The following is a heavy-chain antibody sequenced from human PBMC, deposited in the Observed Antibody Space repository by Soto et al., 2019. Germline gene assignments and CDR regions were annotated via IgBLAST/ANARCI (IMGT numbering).Heavy chain of an antibody. CDR2: ISGGGSNT. Sequence: EVQLLESGGGLVQRGGSLRLSCAASGFPFSSYVMSWVRQAPGKGLEWVSGISGGGSNTFYADSVKGRFTISRDNSKRTLLLQMNSLGAEDTGVYYCAKDSNKYSSSLRGRYFDYWGQGIGVTVSS. V-gene: IGHV3-23*01. CDR3: AKDSNKYSSSLRGRYFDY. J-gene: IGHJ4*02. D-gene: IGHD4-4*01. CDR1: GFPFSSYV.